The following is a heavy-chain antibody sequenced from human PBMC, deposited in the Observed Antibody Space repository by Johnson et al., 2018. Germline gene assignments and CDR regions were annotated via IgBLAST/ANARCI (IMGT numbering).Heavy chain of an antibody. CDR1: GFTFDDYA. D-gene: IGHD3-22*01. J-gene: IGHJ1*01. CDR3: AKSRPYYYDSADFQH. V-gene: IGHV3-9*01. CDR2: ISWNSGSI. Sequence: VQLVQSGGGVVQPGRSLRLSCAASGFTFDDYAMHWVRQAPGKGLEWVSGISWNSGSIGYADSVKGRFTISRDNSKNTLYLQMNNLRAEDTAVYYCAKSRPYYYDSADFQHWGQGTLVTVS.